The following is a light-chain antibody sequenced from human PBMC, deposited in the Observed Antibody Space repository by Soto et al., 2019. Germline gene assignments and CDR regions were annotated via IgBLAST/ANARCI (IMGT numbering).Light chain of an antibody. CDR3: QQRSNWPRT. CDR1: QTISSN. V-gene: IGKV3-11*01. Sequence: EILMTQSPATLSVSPGERATLSCRASQTISSNLAWYQHKPGQAPRLLIYGASTRATGIPARFSGSGSGTDFTLTISSLEPEDFAVYYCQQRSNWPRTFGGGTKVDIK. CDR2: GAS. J-gene: IGKJ4*01.